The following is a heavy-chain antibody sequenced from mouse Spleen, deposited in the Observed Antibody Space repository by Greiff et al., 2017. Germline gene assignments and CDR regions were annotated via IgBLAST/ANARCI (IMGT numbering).Heavy chain of an antibody. D-gene: IGHD4-1*01. CDR3: ARSLTGLFAY. CDR1: GYTFTSYW. J-gene: IGHJ3*01. CDR2: IDPSDSYT. V-gene: IGHV1-50*01. Sequence: QVQLQQPGAELVKPGASVKLSCKASGYTFTSYWMQWVKQRPGQGLEWIGEIDPSDSYTNYNQKFKGKATLTVDTSSSTAYMQLSSLTSEDSAVYSCARSLTGLFAYWGQGTLVTVSA.